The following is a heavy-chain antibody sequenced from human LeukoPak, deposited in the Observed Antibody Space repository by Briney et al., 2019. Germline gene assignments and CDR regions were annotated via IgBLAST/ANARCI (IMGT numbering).Heavy chain of an antibody. V-gene: IGHV3-48*03. CDR3: ARDRRSSSWPPNFDY. CDR1: GFTFSSYE. CDR2: ISTSGSTI. Sequence: GGSLTLSCAASGFTFSSYEMNWVRQAPGKGLEWVSYISTSGSTIYYPDSVKGRFTVSRDNAKNSLYLQMNSLRAEDTAVYYCARDRRSSSWPPNFDYWGQGTLVTVSS. D-gene: IGHD6-13*01. J-gene: IGHJ4*02.